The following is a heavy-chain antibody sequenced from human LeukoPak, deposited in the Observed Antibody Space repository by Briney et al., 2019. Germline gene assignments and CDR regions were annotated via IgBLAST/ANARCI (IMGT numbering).Heavy chain of an antibody. J-gene: IGHJ3*02. CDR2: INPSGGSK. D-gene: IGHD3-10*01. CDR3: ASHDHGSGSPRAFDI. Sequence: ASVKVSCKASGYTFTSYYMHWVRQAPGQGLEWMGIINPSGGSKSYAQKFQGGVTMTRDTSTSTVYMELSSLRSEDTAVYYCASHDHGSGSPRAFDIWGQGTMVTVSS. CDR1: GYTFTSYY. V-gene: IGHV1-46*01.